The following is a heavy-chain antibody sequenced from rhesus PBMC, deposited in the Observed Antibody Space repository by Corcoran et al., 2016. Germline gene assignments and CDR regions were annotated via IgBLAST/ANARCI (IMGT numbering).Heavy chain of an antibody. Sequence: QVQLQESGPGLVKPSETLSLTCAVSGYSISSGYGWSWIRQPPGKGLEWIGYIGGSSVSTNHNPSLNVLVTISTDPHKHQFSLKLSSVTPADTAVYYCARGHLQYLDWLPYDYWGQGVLVTVSS. CDR3: ARGHLQYLDWLPYDY. V-gene: IGHV4-127*01. CDR2: IGGSSVST. CDR1: GYSISSGYG. D-gene: IGHD3-3*01. J-gene: IGHJ4*01.